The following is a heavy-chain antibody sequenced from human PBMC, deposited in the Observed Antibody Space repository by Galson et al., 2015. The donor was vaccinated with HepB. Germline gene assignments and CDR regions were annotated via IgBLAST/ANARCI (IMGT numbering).Heavy chain of an antibody. CDR1: GYTFSTYG. V-gene: IGHV1-18*01. CDR2: ISTAYENT. Sequence: SVKVSCKASGYTFSTYGISWVRQAPGESLEWMGWISTAYENTNYARKFRGRVTMTTDTSTTTAYMELRALTSNDTAVYYCARSYSGWYWFDPWGQGTLVTVSS. J-gene: IGHJ5*02. CDR3: ARSYSGWYWFDP. D-gene: IGHD6-19*01.